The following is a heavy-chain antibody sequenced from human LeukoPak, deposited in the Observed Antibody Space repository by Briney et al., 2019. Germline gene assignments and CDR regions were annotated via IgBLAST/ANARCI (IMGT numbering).Heavy chain of an antibody. CDR1: GYTFTSYD. CDR3: ARGQMGRGAARRVDY. Sequence: ASVEVSCKASGYTFTSYDINWVRQATGQGLEWMGWMNPNSGNTGYPQKFQGRVTMTRNTSISTAYMELSSLRSEDTAVYYCARGQMGRGAARRVDYWGQGTLVTVSS. CDR2: MNPNSGNT. J-gene: IGHJ4*02. D-gene: IGHD6-6*01. V-gene: IGHV1-8*01.